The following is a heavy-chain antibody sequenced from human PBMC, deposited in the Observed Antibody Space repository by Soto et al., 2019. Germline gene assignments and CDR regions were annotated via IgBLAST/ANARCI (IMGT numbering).Heavy chain of an antibody. CDR1: GYTFTSYA. D-gene: IGHD4-4*01. CDR2: INAGNGNT. J-gene: IGHJ6*02. Sequence: ASVKVSCKASGYTFTSYAMHWVRQAPGQRLEWMGWINAGNGNTKYSQKFQGRVTITRDTSASTAYMELSSLRSEDTAVYYCARASYSNYLYYYYGMDVWGQGTTVTVS. V-gene: IGHV1-3*01. CDR3: ARASYSNYLYYYYGMDV.